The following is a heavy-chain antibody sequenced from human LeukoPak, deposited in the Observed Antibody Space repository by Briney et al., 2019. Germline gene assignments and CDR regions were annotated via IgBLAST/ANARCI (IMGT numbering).Heavy chain of an antibody. V-gene: IGHV5-51*01. CDR1: GYSFTSYW. CDR3: ARVPRRGYYYGSGSYYYFDY. Sequence: RGESLKISCKGSGYSFTSYWIGWVRQMTGKGLEWMGIIYPGDSDTRYSPSFQGQVTISADKSISTAYLQWSSLKASDTAMYYCARVPRRGYYYGSGSYYYFDYWGQGPLVTVSS. J-gene: IGHJ4*02. D-gene: IGHD3-10*01. CDR2: IYPGDSDT.